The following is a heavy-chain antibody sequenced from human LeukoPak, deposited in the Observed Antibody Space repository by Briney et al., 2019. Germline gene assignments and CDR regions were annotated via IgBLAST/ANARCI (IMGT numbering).Heavy chain of an antibody. CDR2: ISYDGSNK. V-gene: IGHV3-30-3*01. CDR1: GFTFSSYA. Sequence: GGSLRLSCAASGFTFSSYAMHWVRQAPGKGVEWVAVISYDGSNKYYADSVKGRFTISRDNSKNTLYLQMNSLRAEDTAVYYCASLHSNYYDSSGQFDYWGQGTLVTVSS. J-gene: IGHJ4*02. D-gene: IGHD3-22*01. CDR3: ASLHSNYYDSSGQFDY.